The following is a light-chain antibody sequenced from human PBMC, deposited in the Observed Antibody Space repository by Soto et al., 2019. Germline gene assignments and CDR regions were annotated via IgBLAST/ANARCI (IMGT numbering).Light chain of an antibody. Sequence: EIVLTQSPGTLSLSPGERATLSCRASQSVSSSYLAWYQQKPGQAPRLLIYGASSRVTGIPDRFSVSGSGTDFTLTISRLEPEEFAVYYCQQYGSSPFTFGPTTKVDIK. V-gene: IGKV3-20*01. CDR1: QSVSSSY. J-gene: IGKJ3*01. CDR2: GAS. CDR3: QQYGSSPFT.